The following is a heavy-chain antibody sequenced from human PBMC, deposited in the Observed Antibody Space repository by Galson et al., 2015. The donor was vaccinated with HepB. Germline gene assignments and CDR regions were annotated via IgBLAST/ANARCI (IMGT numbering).Heavy chain of an antibody. CDR2: IIPIFDTA. D-gene: IGHD3-22*01. CDR1: GGTFSSYA. J-gene: IGHJ2*01. Sequence: SVKVSCKASGGTFSSYAISWVRQVSGQGLEWMGGIIPIFDTANYAQKFQGRVTITADQSTNTVYMELSSLRSEDTAVYYCARYDSSGYFQFDLWGRGTLVTVSS. CDR3: ARYDSSGYFQFDL. V-gene: IGHV1-69*13.